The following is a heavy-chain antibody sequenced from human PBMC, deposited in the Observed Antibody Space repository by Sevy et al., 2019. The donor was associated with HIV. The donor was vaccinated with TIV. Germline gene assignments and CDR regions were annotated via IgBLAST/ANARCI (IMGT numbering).Heavy chain of an antibody. V-gene: IGHV1-58*01. D-gene: IGHD3-3*01. J-gene: IGHJ6*02. Sequence: ASVKVSCKASGFTFTSSAVQWVRQARGQRLEWIGWIVVGSGNTNYAQKFQERVTITRDMSTSTAYMELSSLRSEDMAVYYCAAARTWSGYYRGGYYYDGMDVWGQGTTVTVSS. CDR3: AAARTWSGYYRGGYYYDGMDV. CDR1: GFTFTSSA. CDR2: IVVGSGNT.